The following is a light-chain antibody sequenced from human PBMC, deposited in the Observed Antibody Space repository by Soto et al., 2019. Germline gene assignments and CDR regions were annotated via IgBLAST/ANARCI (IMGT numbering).Light chain of an antibody. CDR2: KAS. CDR3: QQYGSSPWT. CDR1: QSVSTW. J-gene: IGKJ1*01. V-gene: IGKV1-5*03. Sequence: DIRMTQSPSTLSASVGDRVTITCRASQSVSTWLAWYQQKPGKAPHLLIFKASTLESGVPSIFSGSGSGTELTLTITSLQPDDFAVYYCQQYGSSPWTFGQGTKVEIK.